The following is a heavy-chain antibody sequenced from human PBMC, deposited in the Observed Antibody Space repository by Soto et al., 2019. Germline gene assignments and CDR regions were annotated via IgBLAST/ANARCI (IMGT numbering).Heavy chain of an antibody. Sequence: EVQLVESGGGLVQPGGSLRLSCAASGFSFSSYWMSWVRQAPGKGLEWVANIKQDGSEKQYVDFVKGRFTISRDNGKNSLYLQMNSLRDEDTAVYYCGRVRRSDPDDYWGQGTLVTVSS. J-gene: IGHJ4*02. V-gene: IGHV3-7*01. CDR1: GFSFSSYW. CDR3: GRVRRSDPDDY. CDR2: IKQDGSEK. D-gene: IGHD2-15*01.